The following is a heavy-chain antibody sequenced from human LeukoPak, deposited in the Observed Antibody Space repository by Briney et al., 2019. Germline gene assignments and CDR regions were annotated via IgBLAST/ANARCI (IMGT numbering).Heavy chain of an antibody. J-gene: IGHJ6*02. V-gene: IGHV4-59*08. Sequence: SETLSLTCTVSGGSISSYYWYWIRQPPRKGLEWIGYINYRGTTDYNPSLKSRVTISVDTSKNEFSLQLTSVTAADTAVYYCARRGAARRYDGMDVWGQGNTVTVSS. CDR1: GGSISSYY. CDR3: ARRGAARRYDGMDV. D-gene: IGHD6-6*01. CDR2: INYRGTT.